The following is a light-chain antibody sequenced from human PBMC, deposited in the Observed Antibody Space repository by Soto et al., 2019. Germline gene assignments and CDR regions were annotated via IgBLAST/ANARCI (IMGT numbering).Light chain of an antibody. CDR2: DAS. CDR3: QNYDGAPLT. Sequence: DIQVTQSPSSLSSSVGDRVTITCRASRGINNYLAWYQQKPGKVPKLLIYDASSLQSGVPSRFGGSRSGTDFTLSISILQPEDGATYYCQNYDGAPLTFGGGTKVDIK. J-gene: IGKJ4*01. V-gene: IGKV1-27*01. CDR1: RGINNY.